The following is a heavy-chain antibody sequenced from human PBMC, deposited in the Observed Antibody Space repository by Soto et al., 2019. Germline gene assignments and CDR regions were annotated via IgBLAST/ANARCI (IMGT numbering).Heavy chain of an antibody. Sequence: SETLSLTCTVSGGSISSYYWSWIRQPPGKGLEWIGYIYYSGSTNYNPSLKSRVTISVDTSKNQFSLKLSSVTAADTAVYYCARVYYDFWSTRPRYYYYMDVWGKGTTVTVSS. J-gene: IGHJ6*03. CDR2: IYYSGST. CDR1: GGSISSYY. D-gene: IGHD3-3*01. V-gene: IGHV4-59*01. CDR3: ARVYYDFWSTRPRYYYYMDV.